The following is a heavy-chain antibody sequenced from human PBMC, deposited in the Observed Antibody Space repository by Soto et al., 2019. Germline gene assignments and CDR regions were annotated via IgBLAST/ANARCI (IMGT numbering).Heavy chain of an antibody. Sequence: EVELLESGGTLVQPGGSLRLSCVASGFTFSTHTMNWVCQAPGRGLEWVSRLTADSDDTSYPDSIKVRFTISRDNSKNTLYLQMTSLRAEDTAIYYCAKGLDRASLDFWGQGALVTVSS. J-gene: IGHJ4*02. CDR2: LTADSDDT. V-gene: IGHV3-23*01. CDR3: AKGLDRASLDF. CDR1: GFTFSTHT. D-gene: IGHD1-1*01.